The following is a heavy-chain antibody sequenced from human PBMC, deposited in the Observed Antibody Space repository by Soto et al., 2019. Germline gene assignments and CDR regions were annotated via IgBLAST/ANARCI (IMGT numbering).Heavy chain of an antibody. CDR1: GYTFTRSG. CDR2: ISAYNGNT. V-gene: IGHV1-18*01. J-gene: IGHJ3*02. Sequence: ASVKVSCKASGYTFTRSGIRWVRQAPGQGLEWMGWISAYNGNTNYAQKLQGRVTMTTDTSTSTAYMELRSLRSDDPAVYYGAGGIAVAEAFDIWGQGTMVTVSS. D-gene: IGHD6-19*01. CDR3: AGGIAVAEAFDI.